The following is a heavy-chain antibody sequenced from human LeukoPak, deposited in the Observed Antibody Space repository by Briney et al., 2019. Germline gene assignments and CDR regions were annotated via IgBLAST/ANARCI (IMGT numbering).Heavy chain of an antibody. CDR2: ISWNSDSI. Sequence: GGSLRLSCAASGFTFDDYAMHWVRHAPGKGLEWVSGISWNSDSIGYADSVKGRFTISRDNAKNSLYLQMNSLRAEDTALYYCAKDTVGDYFYYGMDVWGQGTTVTVSS. V-gene: IGHV3-9*01. CDR3: AKDTVGDYFYYGMDV. D-gene: IGHD4-17*01. J-gene: IGHJ6*02. CDR1: GFTFDDYA.